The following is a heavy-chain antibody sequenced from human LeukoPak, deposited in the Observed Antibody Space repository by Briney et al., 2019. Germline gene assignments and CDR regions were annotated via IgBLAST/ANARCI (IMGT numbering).Heavy chain of an antibody. CDR3: ARDRDGTGNYPLDY. CDR2: IWGADDKT. J-gene: IGHJ4*02. V-gene: IGHV3-23*01. Sequence: GGSLRLSCVASGFTFSNYAMTWVRQAPGKGLELVSGIWGADDKTVYGDAVKGRFTISRDNSKNTLYLQMNSLRADDTAVYYCARDRDGTGNYPLDYWGQGTLVIVSS. D-gene: IGHD3-10*01. CDR1: GFTFSNYA.